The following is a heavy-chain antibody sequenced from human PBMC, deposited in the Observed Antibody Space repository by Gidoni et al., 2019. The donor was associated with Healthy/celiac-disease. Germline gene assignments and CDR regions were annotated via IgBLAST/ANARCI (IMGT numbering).Heavy chain of an antibody. CDR3: ARLSIIAAAGTGAFDI. V-gene: IGHV4-59*08. D-gene: IGHD6-13*01. CDR1: GGSISSYY. J-gene: IGHJ3*02. Sequence: QVQLQESGPGLVKPSDTLSLTCTVPGGSISSYYWSWIRQPPGKGLEWIGYIYYSGSTNYNPSLKSRVTISVDTSKNQFSLKLSSVTAADTAVYYCARLSIIAAAGTGAFDIWGQGTMVTVSS. CDR2: IYYSGST.